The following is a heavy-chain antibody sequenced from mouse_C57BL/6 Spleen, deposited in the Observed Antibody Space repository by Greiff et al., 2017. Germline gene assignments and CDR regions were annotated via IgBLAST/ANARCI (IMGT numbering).Heavy chain of an antibody. CDR3: ARDRLRASYSFDY. CDR2: ISDGGSYT. J-gene: IGHJ2*01. D-gene: IGHD2-4*01. V-gene: IGHV5-4*01. Sequence: EVKLVESGGGLVKPGGSLKLSCAASGFTFSSYAMSWVRQTPEKRLEWVATISDGGSYTYYPDNVKGRFTISRDNAKNNLYLQMHHLKSEDTAMYYCARDRLRASYSFDYWGQGTTLTVSS. CDR1: GFTFSSYA.